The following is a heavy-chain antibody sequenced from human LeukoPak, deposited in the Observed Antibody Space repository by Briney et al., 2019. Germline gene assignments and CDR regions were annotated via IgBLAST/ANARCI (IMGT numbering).Heavy chain of an antibody. J-gene: IGHJ4*02. Sequence: GGSLRLSCAASGFTLSSYWMHWVRQAPGKGLVWVSRINSDGSSTSYADSVKGRFTISGDNAKNSLYLQMNSLRAEDTAVYYCARSHIAARSKSFDFWGQGTLVTVSS. CDR2: INSDGSST. D-gene: IGHD6-6*01. CDR1: GFTLSSYW. V-gene: IGHV3-74*01. CDR3: ARSHIAARSKSFDF.